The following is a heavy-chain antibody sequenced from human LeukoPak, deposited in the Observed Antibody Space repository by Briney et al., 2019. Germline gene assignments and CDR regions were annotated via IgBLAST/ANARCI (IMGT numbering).Heavy chain of an antibody. V-gene: IGHV7-4-1*02. Sequence: ASVKVSCKAFGYTFTSYAMKWVRQAPGQGLEWMGWINTNTGNSAYAQGFTGRFVFSLDTSVSTAYLQISGLKAEDTAVYFCARDPARTTVTRDYWGQGTLVTVSS. CDR1: GYTFTSYA. CDR3: ARDPARTTVTRDY. D-gene: IGHD4-17*01. CDR2: INTNTGNS. J-gene: IGHJ4*02.